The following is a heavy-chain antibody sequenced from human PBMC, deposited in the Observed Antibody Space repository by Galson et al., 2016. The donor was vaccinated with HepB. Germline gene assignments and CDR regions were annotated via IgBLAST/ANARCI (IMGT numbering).Heavy chain of an antibody. Sequence: SLRLSCAASGLTFSGFAMSWVRQAPGKGLEWVSVISGSGGNTNYADSVKGRFTISRDNARKTLFLQMDSLRAEDTAVYFCAKAGSCSYNSCPLEYWGQGTLVTVSS. CDR1: GLTFSGFA. V-gene: IGHV3-23*01. D-gene: IGHD2-2*01. J-gene: IGHJ4*02. CDR3: AKAGSCSYNSCPLEY. CDR2: ISGSGGNT.